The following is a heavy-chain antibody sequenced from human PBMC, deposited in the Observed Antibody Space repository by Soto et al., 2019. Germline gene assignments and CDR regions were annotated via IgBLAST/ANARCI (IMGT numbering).Heavy chain of an antibody. CDR2: IFHSGAT. V-gene: IGHV4-4*02. CDR1: GGSISSTYW. D-gene: IGHD4-4*01. CDR3: ARVDYRVAFDI. Sequence: QVQLQESGPGLVKPSGTLSLTCAVSGGSISSTYWWSWVRQPPGKGLEWIWEIFHSGATNYNPSLRRRVTVSLDKSKNQFSLKLSSVTAADTPVYYCARVDYRVAFDIWGQGTMVTVSS. J-gene: IGHJ3*02.